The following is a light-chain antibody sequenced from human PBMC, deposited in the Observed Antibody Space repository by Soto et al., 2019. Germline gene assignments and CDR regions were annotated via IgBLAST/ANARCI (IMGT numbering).Light chain of an antibody. CDR2: WAS. V-gene: IGKV4-1*01. J-gene: IGKJ4*01. CDR3: QQYYNTPLT. Sequence: DIVMTQSPDSLAVSLGERVTINCKSSQSVLYSSNNRNYLAWFQQKPGQPPKLLIYWASTRESGVPDRFSGGGSGTDFTLTISGLQAEDVAVYYCQQYYNTPLTFGGGTKVDIK. CDR1: QSVLYSSNNRNY.